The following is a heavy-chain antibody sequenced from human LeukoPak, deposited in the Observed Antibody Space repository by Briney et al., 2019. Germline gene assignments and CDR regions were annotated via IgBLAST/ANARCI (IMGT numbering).Heavy chain of an antibody. J-gene: IGHJ4*01. V-gene: IGHV4-38-2*01. CDR2: FYHSGST. CDR1: AYSIGSGYY. CDR3: ARHPSSAWHADY. D-gene: IGHD6-25*01. Sequence: PSETLSLTCAVSAYSIGSGYYWGWIRQPPGKGLEWIGSFYHSGSTYYNPSLKSRVTISVDTSNNQFSLRLTSVTAADTAVYFCARHPSSAWHADYWGHGNLVTVSS.